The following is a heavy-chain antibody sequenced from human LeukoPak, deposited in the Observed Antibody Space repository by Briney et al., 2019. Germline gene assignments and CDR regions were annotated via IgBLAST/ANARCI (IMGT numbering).Heavy chain of an antibody. J-gene: IGHJ4*02. CDR2: IYYSGST. V-gene: IGHV4-39*07. CDR1: GGSISSSSYY. D-gene: IGHD5-24*01. CDR3: ARDPSRDGYNFEDY. Sequence: SETLSLTCTVSGGSISSSSYYWGWIRQPPGKGLEWIGSIYYSGSTYYNPSLKSRVTISVDTSKNQFSLKLSSVTAADTAVYYCARDPSRDGYNFEDYWGQGTLVTVSS.